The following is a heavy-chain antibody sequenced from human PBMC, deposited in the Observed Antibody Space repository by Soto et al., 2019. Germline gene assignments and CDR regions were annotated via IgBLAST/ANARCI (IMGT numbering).Heavy chain of an antibody. J-gene: IGHJ3*02. CDR2: ISGSGGST. CDR3: PKDQGDWAVEAFDI. CDR1: GFTFSSYA. V-gene: IGHV3-23*01. Sequence: EVQLLESGGGLVQPGGSLRLSCAASGFTFSSYAMSWVRQAPGKGLEWVSAISGSGGSTYYADSVKGRFTISSDNSKNTVYVQMNSLRAEDTAVYYCPKDQGDWAVEAFDIWGQGTMVTVSS. D-gene: IGHD6-19*01.